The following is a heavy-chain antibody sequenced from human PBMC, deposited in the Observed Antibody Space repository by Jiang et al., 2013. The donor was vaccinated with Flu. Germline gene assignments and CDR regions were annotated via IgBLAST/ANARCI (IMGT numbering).Heavy chain of an antibody. J-gene: IGHJ3*02. D-gene: IGHD3-22*01. CDR1: GYTFTRLA. Sequence: VKKPGASVSVSCKASGYTFTRLASVGCDRPLDKGLSGWDGSAVTMASQSTAKRLQDRVTMTTDTSTSTVYMELRSLRPDDTAVYYCARDADYDSRGKWSGDGLDIWGQGTMVTVFS. CDR2: SAVTMAS. CDR3: ARDADYDSRGKWSGDGLDI. V-gene: IGHV1-18*01.